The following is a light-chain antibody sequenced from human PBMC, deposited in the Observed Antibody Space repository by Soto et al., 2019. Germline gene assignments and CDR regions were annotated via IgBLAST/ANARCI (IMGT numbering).Light chain of an antibody. J-gene: IGLJ2*01. CDR2: SNN. CDR3: VAWDDSLNGYVV. CDR1: SSNIGSNT. V-gene: IGLV1-44*01. Sequence: QSVLTQPPSASGTPGQRVTISCSGSSSNIGSNTVNWYQQLPGTAPKLVIYSNNQRPSGVPDRFSGSKSGTSASLAISGLQSEDEADYYCVAWDDSLNGYVVFGGGNNVTVL.